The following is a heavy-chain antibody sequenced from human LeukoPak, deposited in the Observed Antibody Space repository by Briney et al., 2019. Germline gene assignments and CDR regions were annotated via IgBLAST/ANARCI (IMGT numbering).Heavy chain of an antibody. V-gene: IGHV1-69*04. CDR1: GGTFSSYT. D-gene: IGHD1-1*01. CDR2: IIPILGIA. Sequence: SVKVSCKASGGTFSSYTISWVRQAPAQGLEWMGRIIPILGIANYAQKFQGRVTITADKSTSTAYMELSSLRSEDTAVYYCARDLSGLERLGEHNWFDPWGQGTLVTVSS. CDR3: ARDLSGLERLGEHNWFDP. J-gene: IGHJ5*02.